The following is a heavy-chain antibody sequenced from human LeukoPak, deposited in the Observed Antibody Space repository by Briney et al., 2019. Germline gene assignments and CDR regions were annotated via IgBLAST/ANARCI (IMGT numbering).Heavy chain of an antibody. D-gene: IGHD6-13*01. CDR3: ARDQYGIAAAGWYFDL. J-gene: IGHJ2*01. Sequence: ASVKVSCKASGYTFTSYAMNWVRQAPGQGLEWMGWINTNTGNPTYAQGFTGRFAFSLDTSVSTAYLQISSLKAEDTAVYYCARDQYGIAAAGWYFDLWGRGTLVTVSS. CDR2: INTNTGNP. CDR1: GYTFTSYA. V-gene: IGHV7-4-1*02.